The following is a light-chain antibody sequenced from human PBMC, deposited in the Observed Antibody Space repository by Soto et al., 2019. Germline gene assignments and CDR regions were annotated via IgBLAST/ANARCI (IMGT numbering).Light chain of an antibody. J-gene: IGKJ3*01. V-gene: IGKV3-20*01. CDR2: GAS. Sequence: EMVLTQSPGTLSLSPGERATLSCRASQSVSSSYLAWYQEKPGQAPRLLIYGASSRATGISDRFSGSGSGTDFTLTISRLEPEDFAVYYCQQYGSSPWTFGPGTKVDIK. CDR1: QSVSSSY. CDR3: QQYGSSPWT.